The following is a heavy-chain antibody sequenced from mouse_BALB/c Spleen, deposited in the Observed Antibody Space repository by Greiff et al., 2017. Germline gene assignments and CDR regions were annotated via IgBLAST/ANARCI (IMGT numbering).Heavy chain of an antibody. CDR1: GFTFSSFG. V-gene: IGHV5-17*02. J-gene: IGHJ2*01. D-gene: IGHD2-5*01. Sequence: EVKLVESGGGLVQPGGSRKLSCAASGFTFSSFGMHWVRQAPEKGLEWVAYISSGSSTIYYADTVKGRFTITRDNPKNTLFLQMTSLRSEDTAMYYCESSSNRYFDYWGQGTTLTVSS. CDR3: ESSSNRYFDY. CDR2: ISSGSSTI.